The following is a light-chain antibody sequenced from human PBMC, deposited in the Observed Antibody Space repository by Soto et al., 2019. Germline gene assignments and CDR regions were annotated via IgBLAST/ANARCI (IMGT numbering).Light chain of an antibody. CDR1: QRVSSN. V-gene: IGKV1-39*01. CDR2: AAS. CDR3: QQNHSNSWT. Sequence: DIQMTQSPSSLSASVGDSVTITCRASQRVSSNLTWYQQKPGKAPRLLIYAASNRQTGVPYTFSGSGSGTDFTLTISRLEPEDFATYYCQQNHSNSWTFGQGTKVDIK. J-gene: IGKJ1*01.